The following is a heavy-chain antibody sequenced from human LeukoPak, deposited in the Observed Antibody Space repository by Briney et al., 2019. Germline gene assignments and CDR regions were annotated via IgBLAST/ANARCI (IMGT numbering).Heavy chain of an antibody. J-gene: IGHJ4*02. CDR3: AKDQIAARPNTLDY. V-gene: IGHV3-7*03. D-gene: IGHD6-6*01. Sequence: GGSLRLSCTTSGFNFRAYWMAWVRQAPGKGLEWVANIKQDGSEKYYVDSVKGRFTISRDNAKNSLYLQMNSLRAEDTALYYCAKDQIAARPNTLDYWGQGTLVTVSS. CDR2: IKQDGSEK. CDR1: GFNFRAYW.